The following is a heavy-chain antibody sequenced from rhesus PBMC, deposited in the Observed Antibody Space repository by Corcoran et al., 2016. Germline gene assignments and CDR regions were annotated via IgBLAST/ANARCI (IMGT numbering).Heavy chain of an antibody. J-gene: IGHJ3*01. CDR1: GGSISSSNW. CDR2: ISGSSGSP. D-gene: IGHD6-13*01. Sequence: QVQLQESGPGLVKPSETLSLPCAVSGGSISSSNWWSWIRTPPGKGLEWIGYISGSSGSPDYNPSLKSRVTISTDTSKNQFSLKLSSVTAADTAVYYCARDIPRIAAGRSAFDFWGQGLRVTVSS. CDR3: ARDIPRIAAGRSAFDF. V-gene: IGHV4-65*01.